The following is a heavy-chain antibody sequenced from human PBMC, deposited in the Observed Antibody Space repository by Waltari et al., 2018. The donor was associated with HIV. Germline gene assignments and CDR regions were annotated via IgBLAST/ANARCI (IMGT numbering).Heavy chain of an antibody. CDR2: ISGSGYST. D-gene: IGHD3-10*01. CDR3: ARSGEEFGELLYTD. J-gene: IGHJ4*02. Sequence: EVQLVESGGGLEQPGGSRRLSCAASGFTFSSYAMTWVRQAPGKGLEWVSGISGSGYSTFYADSVKGRFTISRDSSKNTLYLHMHELRVEDTAVYYCARSGEEFGELLYTDWGQGTPVTVSS. CDR1: GFTFSSYA. V-gene: IGHV3-23*04.